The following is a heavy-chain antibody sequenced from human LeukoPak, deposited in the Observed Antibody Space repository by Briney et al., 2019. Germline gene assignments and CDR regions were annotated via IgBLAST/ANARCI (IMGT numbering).Heavy chain of an antibody. V-gene: IGHV3-7*01. CDR2: IKQDGSEK. D-gene: IGHD1-20*01. J-gene: IGHJ6*02. Sequence: GGSLRLSCAASGFTFSSYWMSWVRQAPGKGLEWVANIKQDGSEKYYVDSVKGRFTISRDNAKNSLYLQMNSLRAEDTAVYYCARDNFYYYYGMDVWGQGTTVTVSS. CDR1: GFTFSSYW. CDR3: ARDNFYYYYGMDV.